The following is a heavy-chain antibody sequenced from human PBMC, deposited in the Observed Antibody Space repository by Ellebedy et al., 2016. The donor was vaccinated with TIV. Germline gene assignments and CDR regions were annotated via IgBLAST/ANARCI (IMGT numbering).Heavy chain of an antibody. D-gene: IGHD3-9*01. CDR1: GGSISSYY. Sequence: SETLSLTXTVSGGSISSYYWSWIRQPPGKGLEWIGYIYYSGSTNYNPSLKSRVTISVDTSKNQFSLKLSSVTAADTAVYYCARINLLRYFDQNWFDPWGQGTLVTVSS. CDR3: ARINLLRYFDQNWFDP. J-gene: IGHJ5*02. V-gene: IGHV4-59*01. CDR2: IYYSGST.